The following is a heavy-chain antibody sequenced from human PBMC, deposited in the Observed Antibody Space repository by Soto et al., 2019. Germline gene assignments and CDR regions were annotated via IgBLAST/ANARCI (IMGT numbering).Heavy chain of an antibody. J-gene: IGHJ4*02. CDR1: GFSLTTTGVG. CDR3: ALGIAARPFDS. D-gene: IGHD6-6*01. V-gene: IGHV2-5*02. CDR2: IYWDDDE. Sequence: QISLKESGPALVKPTQTLTLTCSFSGFSLTTTGVGVGWIRQPPGKALEWLALIYWDDDERYNPSLKNRLTITKDTSKNLVVLTTTNVDPVDTATYYCALGIAARPFDSWGQGTLVTVSS.